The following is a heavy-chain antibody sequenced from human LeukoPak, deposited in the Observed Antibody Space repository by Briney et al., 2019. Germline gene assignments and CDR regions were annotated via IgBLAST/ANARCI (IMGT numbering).Heavy chain of an antibody. CDR1: GYTLTELS. CDR2: FDPEDGET. J-gene: IGHJ2*01. Sequence: HWASVKVSCKVSGYTLTELSMHWVRQAPGKGLEWMGGFDPEDGETIYAQKFQGRVTMTEDTSTDTAYMELSSLRSDDTAVYYCARVFPSINWYFDLWGRGTLVTVSS. D-gene: IGHD2-21*01. CDR3: ARVFPSINWYFDL. V-gene: IGHV1-24*01.